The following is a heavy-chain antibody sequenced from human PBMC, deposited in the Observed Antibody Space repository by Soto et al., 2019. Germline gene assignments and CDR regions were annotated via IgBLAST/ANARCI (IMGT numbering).Heavy chain of an antibody. J-gene: IGHJ6*02. D-gene: IGHD3-3*01. CDR1: GYTFTSYD. CDR2: MNPNSGNT. CDR3: ARVTYYDFWSGYSPGYYYYGMDV. V-gene: IGHV1-8*01. Sequence: SVKVSCKASGYTFTSYDINWVRQATGQGLEWMGWMNPNSGNTGYAQKFQGRVTMTRNTSISTAYMELSSLRSEDTAVYYCARVTYYDFWSGYSPGYYYYGMDVWGQGPKVTVYS.